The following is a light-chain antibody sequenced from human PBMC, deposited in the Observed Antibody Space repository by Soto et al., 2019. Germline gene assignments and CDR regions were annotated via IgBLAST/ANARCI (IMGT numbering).Light chain of an antibody. CDR1: SSDVGGYNY. CDR2: EVT. V-gene: IGLV2-8*01. CDR3: SSYTGNYIVE. J-gene: IGLJ2*01. Sequence: QSALTQPPSASGSPGQSVTISCTGTSSDVGGYNYVSWYQQHPGKVPKLMIYEVTKRPSGVPDRFSGSKSGNTASLTVSGLQAEDEADYYCSSYTGNYIVELGGGTKLTVL.